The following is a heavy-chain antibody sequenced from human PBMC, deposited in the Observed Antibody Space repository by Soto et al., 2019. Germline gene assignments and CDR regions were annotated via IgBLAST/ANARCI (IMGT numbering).Heavy chain of an antibody. CDR1: GGSISSYY. CDR3: ARHVGYYSQGEWFDP. J-gene: IGHJ5*02. Sequence: PSETLSLTCTVSGGSISSYYWSWIRQPPGKGLEWIGYIYYSGSTKYNPSLKSRVTISVDTSKNQFSLKLSSVTAADTAVYYCARHVGYYSQGEWFDPWGQRTLVTVSS. D-gene: IGHD2-15*01. CDR2: IYYSGST. V-gene: IGHV4-59*08.